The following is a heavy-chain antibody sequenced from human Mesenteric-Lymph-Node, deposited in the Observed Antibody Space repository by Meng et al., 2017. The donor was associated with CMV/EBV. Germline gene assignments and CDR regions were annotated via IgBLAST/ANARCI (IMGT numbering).Heavy chain of an antibody. Sequence: QVQLVQSGAEVKKPGASVRVSCKASGYIFIDYYIHWVRQAPGQGLERMGRINPNSGVSNSAQNFQGRVTMTRDTSISTAYMELGRLTSDDTAVYYCARDNVNPEGFDPWGQGTLVTVSS. CDR3: ARDNVNPEGFDP. CDR2: INPNSGVS. J-gene: IGHJ5*02. D-gene: IGHD2/OR15-2a*01. CDR1: GYIFIDYY. V-gene: IGHV1-2*06.